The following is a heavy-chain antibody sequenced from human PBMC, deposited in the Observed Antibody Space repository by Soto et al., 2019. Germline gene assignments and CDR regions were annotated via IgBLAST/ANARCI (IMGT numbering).Heavy chain of an antibody. J-gene: IGHJ4*02. Sequence: QVQLVESGGGVVQPGRSLRLSCAASGFTFSSYGMHWVRQAPGKGLEWVAVIWYDGSNKYYADSVKGRFTISRDNSKSTLYLQMNSLRAEETAVYYGARDFDYWGQGTLVTVSS. V-gene: IGHV3-33*01. CDR3: ARDFDY. CDR1: GFTFSSYG. CDR2: IWYDGSNK.